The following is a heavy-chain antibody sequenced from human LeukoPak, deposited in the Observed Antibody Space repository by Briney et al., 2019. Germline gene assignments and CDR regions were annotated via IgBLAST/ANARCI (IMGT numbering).Heavy chain of an antibody. Sequence: GGSLRLSCAASGFTFSSYAMHWVRQAPGKGLEYVSAISSNGGSTYYANSVKGRFTISRDNSKNTLYLQMGSLRAEDMAVYCCARGAVMVRGVIITLPYYYYMDVWGKGTTVTISS. J-gene: IGHJ6*03. CDR2: ISSNGGST. D-gene: IGHD3-10*01. CDR3: ARGAVMVRGVIITLPYYYYMDV. CDR1: GFTFSSYA. V-gene: IGHV3-64*01.